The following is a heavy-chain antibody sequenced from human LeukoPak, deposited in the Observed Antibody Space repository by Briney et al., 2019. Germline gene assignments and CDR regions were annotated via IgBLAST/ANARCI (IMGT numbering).Heavy chain of an antibody. CDR2: IFWDDDK. Sequence: ESGPTLVNPTQTLTLTCTFSGFSLTTSGVGVGWIRQPPGKALEWLALIFWDDDKRYSPSLKSRLTITKDTSKNLVVLTMTNMDPVDTATYYCAHRGTRSDFGPRNWFDPWGQGTLVTVSS. J-gene: IGHJ5*02. V-gene: IGHV2-5*02. CDR3: AHRGTRSDFGPRNWFDP. D-gene: IGHD3/OR15-3a*01. CDR1: GFSLTTSGVG.